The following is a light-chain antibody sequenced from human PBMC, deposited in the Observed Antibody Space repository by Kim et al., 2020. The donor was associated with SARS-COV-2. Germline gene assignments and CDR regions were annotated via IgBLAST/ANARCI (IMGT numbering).Light chain of an antibody. J-gene: IGLJ3*02. CDR2: TNT. V-gene: IGLV1-40*03. Sequence: QRVTISCTGSGSNVGADYDVHWYQQFPGTAPKLLIYTNTNRPSGVPDRFSGSKSGASASLAITGLQAEDEADYYCQSYDSSLSGWVFGGGTQLTVL. CDR1: GSNVGADYD. CDR3: QSYDSSLSGWV.